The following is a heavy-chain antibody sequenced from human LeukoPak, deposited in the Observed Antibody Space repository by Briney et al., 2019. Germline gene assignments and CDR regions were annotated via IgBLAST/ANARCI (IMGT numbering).Heavy chain of an antibody. V-gene: IGHV1-2*02. D-gene: IGHD2-2*02. CDR3: ARGGQYQLLYWSRSVSFDY. J-gene: IGHJ4*02. CDR2: INLNSSGT. Sequence: ASVKLSCKASGYTFTGYDMHWVRQAPGQGLEWVGWINLNSSGTNDAPKFPGRVTMTRDTSTSTAYMELSRLRSDDAAVYYCARGGQYQLLYWSRSVSFDYWGQGTLVTVSS. CDR1: GYTFTGYD.